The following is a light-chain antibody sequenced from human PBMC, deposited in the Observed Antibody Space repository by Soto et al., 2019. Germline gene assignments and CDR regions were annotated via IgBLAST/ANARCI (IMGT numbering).Light chain of an antibody. J-gene: IGLJ1*01. CDR1: SSNIGSNT. Sequence: QSVLTQPPSASGTPGQRVTISCSGSSSNIGSNTVNWYQQLPGTAPKLRIYSNNQRPSGVPDRFSGSKSGTSASLAISGLQSEDEADYYCAAWDDSLNGYDFGTGTKVTVL. V-gene: IGLV1-44*01. CDR2: SNN. CDR3: AAWDDSLNGYD.